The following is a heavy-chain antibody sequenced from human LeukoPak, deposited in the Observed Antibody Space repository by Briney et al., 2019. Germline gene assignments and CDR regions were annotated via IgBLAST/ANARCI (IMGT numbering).Heavy chain of an antibody. Sequence: SGRSLRLSCAASGFTFSSYGMHWVRQAPGRGLEWVAVISYDGSNKYYADSVKGRFTISRDNSKNTLYLQMNSLRAEDTAVYYCAKDLRTWIQPFGGYYYYYGMDVWGQGTTVTVSS. V-gene: IGHV3-30*18. CDR1: GFTFSSYG. J-gene: IGHJ6*02. CDR3: AKDLRTWIQPFGGYYYYYGMDV. D-gene: IGHD5-18*01. CDR2: ISYDGSNK.